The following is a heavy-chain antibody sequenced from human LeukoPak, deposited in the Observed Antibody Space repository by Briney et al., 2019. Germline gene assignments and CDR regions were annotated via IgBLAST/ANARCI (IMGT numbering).Heavy chain of an antibody. Sequence: SETLSLACTVSGGSIDSTTYFWGWIRQPPGKGLEWIGSFYFRGSTYFHPSLKSRLAKSVDTSKNQFSLKLSSATAADTAVYFCLGGSVKLWPQAFDFWGQGTMVTVSP. D-gene: IGHD3-10*01. CDR3: LGGSVKLWPQAFDF. J-gene: IGHJ3*01. CDR2: FYFRGST. CDR1: GGSIDSTTYF. V-gene: IGHV4-39*01.